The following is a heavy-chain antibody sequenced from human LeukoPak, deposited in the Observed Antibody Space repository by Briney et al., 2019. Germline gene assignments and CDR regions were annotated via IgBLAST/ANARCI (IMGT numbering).Heavy chain of an antibody. CDR3: ARRASYSSGWSFDY. Sequence: SETLSLTCTVSGGSISSYYWCWIRQPPGKGLEWIGYIYYSGSTNYNPSLKSRVTISVDTSKNQFSLKLSSVTAADTAVYYCARRASYSSGWSFDYWGQGTLVTVSS. D-gene: IGHD6-19*01. CDR1: GGSISSYY. J-gene: IGHJ4*02. V-gene: IGHV4-59*08. CDR2: IYYSGST.